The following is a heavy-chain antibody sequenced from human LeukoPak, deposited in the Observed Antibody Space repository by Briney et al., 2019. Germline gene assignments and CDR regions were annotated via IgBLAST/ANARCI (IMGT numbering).Heavy chain of an antibody. CDR2: INPSGGST. D-gene: IGHD3-22*01. Sequence: ASVKVSCKASGYTFTSYYMHWVRQAPGQGLEWMGIINPSGGSTSYAQKFQGRVTMTRDTSTSTVYMELSSLRSEDTAVYYCARDQGSSGYLGHPARDAFDIWGRGTMVTVSS. CDR3: ARDQGSSGYLGHPARDAFDI. J-gene: IGHJ3*02. CDR1: GYTFTSYY. V-gene: IGHV1-46*01.